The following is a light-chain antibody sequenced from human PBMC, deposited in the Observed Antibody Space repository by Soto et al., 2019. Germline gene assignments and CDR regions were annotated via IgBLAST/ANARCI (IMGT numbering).Light chain of an antibody. J-gene: IGKJ5*01. Sequence: IVGRNSPGALSLSPGERATLSCRASQSVSSSYLAWYQQKPGQAPSLLIYGASRRATGIPDRFSGSGSGTDFTLTISRLEPEDFAVYYCQQYDSSPITFGQGTRLEVK. CDR1: QSVSSSY. CDR3: QQYDSSPIT. V-gene: IGKV3-20*01. CDR2: GAS.